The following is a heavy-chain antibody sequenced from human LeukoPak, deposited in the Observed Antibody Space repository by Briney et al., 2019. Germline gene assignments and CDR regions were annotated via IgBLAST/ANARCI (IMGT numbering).Heavy chain of an antibody. D-gene: IGHD1-26*01. J-gene: IGHJ4*02. CDR1: GYSISSGYY. V-gene: IGHV4-38-2*02. Sequence: PSETLSLTCTVSGYSISSGYYWGWIRPPPGKGREWIGSIYHSGSTYYNPSLKRRVTISVDRAKKKFSLNLSTVTDADTAVYYCTGSGGSYEGGTSHLLGNYWSQGTLVTVSS. CDR3: TGSGGSYEGGTSHLLGNY. CDR2: IYHSGST.